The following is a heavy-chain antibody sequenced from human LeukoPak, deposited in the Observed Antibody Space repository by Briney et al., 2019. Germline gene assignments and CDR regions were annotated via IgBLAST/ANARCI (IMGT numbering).Heavy chain of an antibody. J-gene: IGHJ4*02. CDR3: ASILRSSSGYYFDY. CDR1: GFTVSTNY. D-gene: IGHD3-10*01. Sequence: WGSLTLSCAASGFTVSTNYMSWVRQAPGKGLEWVSVIYSGDTTFYADSVRSKFTISRDNSKNTLYLQMNRLSAEDTAVYYCASILRSSSGYYFDYWGRGTLVTVS. V-gene: IGHV3-66*01. CDR2: IYSGDTT.